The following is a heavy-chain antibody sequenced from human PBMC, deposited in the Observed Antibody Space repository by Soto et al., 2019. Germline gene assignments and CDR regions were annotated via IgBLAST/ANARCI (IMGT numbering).Heavy chain of an antibody. CDR1: GGSISSGDYY. Sequence: KASETLSLTCTFSGGSISSGDYYWSWIRQPPGKGLEWIGYIYYSGSTYYNPSLKSRVIISLDASENQFSLKLTSVSAADTAVYYCATDVYCRSAGCSNWFDPWGQGTPVTVSS. CDR3: ATDVYCRSAGCSNWFDP. V-gene: IGHV4-30-4*01. J-gene: IGHJ5*02. CDR2: IYYSGST. D-gene: IGHD2-2*01.